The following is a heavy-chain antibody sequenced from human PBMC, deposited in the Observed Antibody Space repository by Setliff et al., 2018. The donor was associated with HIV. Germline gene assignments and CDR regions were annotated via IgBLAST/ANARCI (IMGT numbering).Heavy chain of an antibody. CDR2: IYTSGST. V-gene: IGHV4-61*09. CDR3: ARGELYADYASYYYYMDV. Sequence: PSETLSLTCTVSGGSISSGGYYWSWIRQPAGKGLEWIGHIYTSGSTNYNPSLKSRVTISVDTSRNQSSLKLSSVTAADTAVYYCARGELYADYASYYYYMDVWGKGTTVTVSS. CDR1: GGSISSGGYY. J-gene: IGHJ6*03. D-gene: IGHD4-17*01.